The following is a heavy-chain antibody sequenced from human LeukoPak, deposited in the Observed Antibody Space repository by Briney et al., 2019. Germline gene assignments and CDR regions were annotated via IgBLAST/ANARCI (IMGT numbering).Heavy chain of an antibody. D-gene: IGHD2-15*01. CDR3: ARQRGYCSGGTCYRTPHFDY. Sequence: ESGPTLVKPSETLSLTCTVSGGSISSYYWGWIRQPPGKGLEWIGSIYYSGTTYYNPSLKSRVTISVDASKNQFSLKLSSVTAADTALFYCARQRGYCSGGTCYRTPHFDYWGQATLVTVSS. CDR1: GGSISSYY. CDR2: IYYSGTT. J-gene: IGHJ4*02. V-gene: IGHV4-39*01.